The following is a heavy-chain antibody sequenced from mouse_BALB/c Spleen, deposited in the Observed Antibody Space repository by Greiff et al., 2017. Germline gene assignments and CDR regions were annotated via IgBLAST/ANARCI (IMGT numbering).Heavy chain of an antibody. V-gene: IGHV5-12-2*01. Sequence: EVQVVESGGGLVQPGGSLKLSCAASGFTFSSYTMSWVRQTPEKRLEWVAYISNGGGSTYYPDTVKGRFTISRDNAKNTLYLQMSSLKSEDTAMYYCARHPLTGNYFDYWGQGTTLTVSS. J-gene: IGHJ2*01. CDR1: GFTFSSYT. D-gene: IGHD4-1*01. CDR3: ARHPLTGNYFDY. CDR2: ISNGGGST.